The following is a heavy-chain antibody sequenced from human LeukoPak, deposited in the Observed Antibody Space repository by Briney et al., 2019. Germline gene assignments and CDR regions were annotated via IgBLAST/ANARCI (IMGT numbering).Heavy chain of an antibody. CDR1: GFTFSSYW. J-gene: IGHJ6*02. D-gene: IGHD3-3*01. CDR3: ARDFWYYYYGMDV. CDR2: IKQDGSEE. V-gene: IGHV3-7*01. Sequence: PGGSLRLSCAASGFTFSSYWMSWVRQAPGKGLEWVANIKQDGSEEYYVDSVKGRFTISRDNAKNSLYLQMNSLRAEDTAVYYCARDFWYYYYGMDVWGQGTTVTVSS.